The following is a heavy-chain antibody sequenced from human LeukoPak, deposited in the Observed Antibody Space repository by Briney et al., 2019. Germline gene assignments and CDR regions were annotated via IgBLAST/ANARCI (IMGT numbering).Heavy chain of an antibody. V-gene: IGHV5-51*01. CDR3: ARRKGDGYNSPFDY. CDR1: GYSFPNYW. J-gene: IGHJ4*02. D-gene: IGHD5-24*01. CDR2: IYPADSDT. Sequence: GESLKISCKGSGYSFPNYWIGWVRQMPGQGLGWMGIIYPADSDTRYSPSFQGHVTISADKSINTAYLQWTSLKASDTAMYYCARRKGDGYNSPFDYWGQGTLVTVSS.